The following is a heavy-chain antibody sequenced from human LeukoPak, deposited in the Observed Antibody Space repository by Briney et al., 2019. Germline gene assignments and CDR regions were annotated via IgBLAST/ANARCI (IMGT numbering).Heavy chain of an antibody. Sequence: GGSLRLSCAASGFTFSSYWMHWVRQAPGKGLVWVSRINSDGRSTSYADSVKGRFTISRDNAKNTLYLQMNSLRAEDTAVYYRARGSYSSSWYDNNAFDYWGQGTLVTVSS. D-gene: IGHD6-13*01. V-gene: IGHV3-74*01. CDR3: ARGSYSSSWYDNNAFDY. CDR1: GFTFSSYW. J-gene: IGHJ4*02. CDR2: INSDGRST.